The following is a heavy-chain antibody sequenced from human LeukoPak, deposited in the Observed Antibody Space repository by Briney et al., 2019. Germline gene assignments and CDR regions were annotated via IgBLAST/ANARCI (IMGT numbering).Heavy chain of an antibody. CDR2: IYYSGST. J-gene: IGHJ4*02. Sequence: SETLSLTCTVSGGSVSGGSYYWSWIRQPPGKGLEWIGYIYYSGSTNYNPSLKSRVTISVDTSKNQFSLKLSSVTAADTAVYYCARVSYYDILTGYPISPTFDYWGQGTLVTVSS. CDR1: GGSVSGGSYY. CDR3: ARVSYYDILTGYPISPTFDY. V-gene: IGHV4-61*01. D-gene: IGHD3-9*01.